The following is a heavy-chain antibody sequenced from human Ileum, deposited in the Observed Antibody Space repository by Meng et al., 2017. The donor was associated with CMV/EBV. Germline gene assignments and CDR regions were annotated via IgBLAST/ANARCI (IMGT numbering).Heavy chain of an antibody. D-gene: IGHD3-10*01. CDR1: GYTFTSHG. V-gene: IGHV1-18*01. CDR2: ISPDKGDT. CDR3: TRGGSGSYYFGDF. Sequence: QVHWVQFGNEMKKPGASGKVSCKTSGYTFTSHGISWVRQAPGQGLEWMGWISPDKGDTNYAQKVQGRVTLTTDTSTSTVFMELRGLRFDDTAVYYCTRGGSGSYYFGDFWGQGTLVTVPS. J-gene: IGHJ4*02.